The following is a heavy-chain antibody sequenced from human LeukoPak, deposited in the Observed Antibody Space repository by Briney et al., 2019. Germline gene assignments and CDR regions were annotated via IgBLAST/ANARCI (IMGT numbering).Heavy chain of an antibody. CDR3: AGSIFCSSKSCYPQY. V-gene: IGHV4-59*01. CDR1: GGSISSYF. D-gene: IGHD2-2*01. J-gene: IGHJ4*02. Sequence: SETLSLTCSVSGGSISSYFWSWIRQPPGKGLEWIGYISYNGITKYNPSLNSRVTISVDTSNNQFSLKVTSVTAVDTAVYYCAGSIFCSSKSCYPQYWGQGTLVTVSS. CDR2: ISYNGIT.